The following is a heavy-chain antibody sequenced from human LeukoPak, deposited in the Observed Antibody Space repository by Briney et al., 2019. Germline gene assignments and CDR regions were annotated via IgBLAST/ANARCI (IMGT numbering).Heavy chain of an antibody. CDR2: ISYDGSNK. J-gene: IGHJ4*02. CDR1: GFTFSSYA. Sequence: GGSLRLSCAASGFTFSSYAMHWVRQAPGKGLEWVAVISYDGSNKYHADSVKGRFTISRDNSKNTLYLQMNSLRAEDTAVYYCARWRGDDYGDYDCFDYWGQGTLVTVSS. CDR3: ARWRGDDYGDYDCFDY. V-gene: IGHV3-30*04. D-gene: IGHD4-17*01.